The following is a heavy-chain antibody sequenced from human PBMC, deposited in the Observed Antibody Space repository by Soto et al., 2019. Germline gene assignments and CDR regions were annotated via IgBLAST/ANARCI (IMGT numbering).Heavy chain of an antibody. CDR3: ARDPAYYDSSGYAFVNAFDI. J-gene: IGHJ3*02. Sequence: PGGSLRLSCAASGFTLSDYYMSWIRQAPGKGLEWISYISSSSSYINYADSVKGRFTISRDNAKNSLYLQMNSLRAEDTAVYYCARDPAYYDSSGYAFVNAFDIWGQGTMVTVSS. CDR2: ISSSSSYI. D-gene: IGHD3-22*01. V-gene: IGHV3-11*06. CDR1: GFTLSDYY.